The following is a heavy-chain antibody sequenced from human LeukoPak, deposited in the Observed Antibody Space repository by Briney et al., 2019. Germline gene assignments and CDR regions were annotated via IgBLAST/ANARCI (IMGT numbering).Heavy chain of an antibody. D-gene: IGHD3-10*01. CDR1: GFTFSSYA. CDR2: ISYDGSNK. V-gene: IGHV3-30-3*01. Sequence: GESLRLSCAASGFTFSSYAMHWVRQAPGKGLEWVAVISYDGSNKYYADSVKGRFTISRDNSKNTLYLQMNSLRAEDTAVYYCARDLYYYGSGSFGKYYYYGMDVWGQGTTVTVSS. J-gene: IGHJ6*02. CDR3: ARDLYYYGSGSFGKYYYYGMDV.